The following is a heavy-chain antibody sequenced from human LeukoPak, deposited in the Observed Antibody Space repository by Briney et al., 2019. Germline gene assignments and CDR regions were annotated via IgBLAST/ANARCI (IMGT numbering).Heavy chain of an antibody. J-gene: IGHJ4*02. D-gene: IGHD6-19*01. CDR2: IWYDGSNK. Sequence: HSGGSLRLSCAASGFTFSSYGMHWVRQAPGKGLEWVAVIWYDGSNKYYADSVKGRFTISRDNSKNTLYLQMNSLRAEDTAVYYCAKRRSPGSGWYFENYFDYWGQGTLVTVSS. CDR3: AKRRSPGSGWYFENYFDY. V-gene: IGHV3-33*06. CDR1: GFTFSSYG.